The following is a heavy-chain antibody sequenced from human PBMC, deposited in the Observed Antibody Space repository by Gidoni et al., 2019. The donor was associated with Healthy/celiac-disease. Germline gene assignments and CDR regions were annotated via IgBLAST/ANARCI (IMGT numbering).Heavy chain of an antibody. J-gene: IGHJ4*02. Sequence: EVQLVESVGGLVKPGGALRLSCAASGFTFSSYSMNWVRQAPGKGLEWVSSISSSSSYIYYADSVKGRFTISRDNAKNSLYLQMNSLRAEDTAVYYCARGGCSSTSCYDYWGQGTLVTVSS. D-gene: IGHD2-2*01. V-gene: IGHV3-21*01. CDR1: GFTFSSYS. CDR3: ARGGCSSTSCYDY. CDR2: ISSSSSYI.